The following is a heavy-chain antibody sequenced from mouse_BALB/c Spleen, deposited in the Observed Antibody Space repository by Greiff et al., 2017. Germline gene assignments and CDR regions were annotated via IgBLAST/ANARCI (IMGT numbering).Heavy chain of an antibody. J-gene: IGHJ3*01. CDR3: ARGEYDYAWCAY. V-gene: IGHV14-3*02. D-gene: IGHD2-4*01. CDR2: IDPANGNT. Sequence: VQLQQSGAELVKPGASVKLSCTASGFNIKDTYMHWVKQRPEQGLEWIGRIDPANGNTKYDPKFQGKATITADTSSNTAYLQLSSLTSEDTAVYYCARGEYDYAWCAYGGQGALVTVSA. CDR1: GFNIKDTY.